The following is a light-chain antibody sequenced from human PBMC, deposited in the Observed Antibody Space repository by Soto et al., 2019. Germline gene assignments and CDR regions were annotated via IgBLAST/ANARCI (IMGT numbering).Light chain of an antibody. CDR3: QHYNTYSP. CDR1: QSITSL. Sequence: DIQMTQSPSTLSASVGDRVTITCRASQSITSLLAWYQQKPGEAPKILIYKTSTLESGVPSRFSGSGSGTEFPLTINNLQPDDFASYYCQHYNTYSPFGGGTKVEIK. CDR2: KTS. J-gene: IGKJ4*02. V-gene: IGKV1-5*03.